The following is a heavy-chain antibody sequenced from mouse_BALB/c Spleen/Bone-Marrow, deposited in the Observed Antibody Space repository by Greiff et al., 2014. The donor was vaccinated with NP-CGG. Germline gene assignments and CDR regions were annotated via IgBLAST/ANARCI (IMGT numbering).Heavy chain of an antibody. V-gene: IGHV5-4*02. CDR2: ISNGGTYT. CDR1: GFTFSDFY. Sequence: EVMLVESGGGLVKPGGSLKLSCAASGFTFSDFYMFWFRQTPEKRLEWVATISNGGTYTYYPDSVKGRFTISRDNAKNNLYLQMSSLKSEDTAMYYCARSGERYGAMDYWGQGTSVT. CDR3: ARSGERYGAMDY. J-gene: IGHJ4*01. D-gene: IGHD1-1*02.